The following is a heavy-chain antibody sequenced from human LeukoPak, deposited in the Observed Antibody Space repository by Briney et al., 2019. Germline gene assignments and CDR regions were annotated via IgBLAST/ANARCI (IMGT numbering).Heavy chain of an antibody. D-gene: IGHD3-10*01. CDR1: GFTLKNYW. CDR2: INQDGSEK. J-gene: IGHJ6*03. Sequence: GGSLRLSCGASGFTLKNYWMSWVRQAPGKGLEWVANINQDGSEKYYVDSVKGRLTISRDNAKNSLYLQMNSLRAEDTAVYYCARDYGSGSYFRDYYYMDVWGKGTTVTVSS. CDR3: ARDYGSGSYFRDYYYMDV. V-gene: IGHV3-7*01.